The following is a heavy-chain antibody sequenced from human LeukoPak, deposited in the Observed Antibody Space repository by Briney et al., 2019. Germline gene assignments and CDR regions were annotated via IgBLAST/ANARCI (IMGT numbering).Heavy chain of an antibody. CDR3: ARGYSSSWYNY. V-gene: IGHV4-34*01. J-gene: IGHJ4*02. D-gene: IGHD6-13*01. CDR1: GGSFSVYY. CDR2: INHSGST. Sequence: PSETLSLTCALYGGSFSVYYWSWIRQPPGKGLEWIGEINHSGSTNYNPSLKSRVTISVDTSKNQFSLKLSSVTAADTAVYYCARGYSSSWYNYWGQGTLVTVYS.